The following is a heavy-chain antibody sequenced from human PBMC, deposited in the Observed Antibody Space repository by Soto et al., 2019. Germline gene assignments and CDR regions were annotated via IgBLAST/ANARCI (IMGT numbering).Heavy chain of an antibody. CDR2: IFSTGHT. J-gene: IGHJ4*02. D-gene: IGHD5-18*01. CDR1: GDSISSSHW. CDR3: ATKPNSLYYFDY. V-gene: IGHV4-28*01. Sequence: QVQLQESGPGLVKPSDTLSLTCAVSGDSISSSHWCAWIRQPPGKGLEWIGYIFSTGHTYYNPSLKSRVTMSVDTSKNQFSLRLNSETAVDTAVYFCATKPNSLYYFDYWGQGTLVTVSS.